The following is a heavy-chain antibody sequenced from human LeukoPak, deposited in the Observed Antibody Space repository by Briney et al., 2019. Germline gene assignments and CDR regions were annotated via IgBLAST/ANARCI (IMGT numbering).Heavy chain of an antibody. CDR3: ARDYYDSSGYYYLDY. CDR2: ISSSGSTI. D-gene: IGHD3-22*01. Sequence: QPGGSLRLSCAASGFTFSSYEMNWVRQAPGKGLEWVSYISSSGSTIYYADSVKGRFTISRDNAKNSLYLQMNSLRAEDTAVYYCARDYYDSSGYYYLDYWGQGTLVTVSS. J-gene: IGHJ4*02. CDR1: GFTFSSYE. V-gene: IGHV3-48*03.